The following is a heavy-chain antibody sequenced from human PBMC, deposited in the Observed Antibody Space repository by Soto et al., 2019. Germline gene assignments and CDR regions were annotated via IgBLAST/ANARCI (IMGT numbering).Heavy chain of an antibody. J-gene: IGHJ3*02. Sequence: QVQLQQWGAGLLKPSETLSLTCAVYGGSFSGYYWSWIRQPPGKGLEWIGEINHSGSTNYNPSLTSRVTISVGTSKNQFSLKLSSVTAADTAVYYCARTYSSGYHDAFDIWGQGTMVTVSS. CDR2: INHSGST. CDR3: ARTYSSGYHDAFDI. CDR1: GGSFSGYY. V-gene: IGHV4-34*01. D-gene: IGHD6-19*01.